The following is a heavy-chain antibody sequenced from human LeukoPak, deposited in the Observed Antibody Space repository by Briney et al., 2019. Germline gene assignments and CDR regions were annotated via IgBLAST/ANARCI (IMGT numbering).Heavy chain of an antibody. CDR3: ARAPLGYCSSTSCPEGDWFDP. V-gene: IGHV1-8*01. D-gene: IGHD2-2*01. Sequence: ASVKVSCKASGYTFTSSDINWVRQATGQGLEWMGWMNPNSGNTGYAQKFQGRVTMTRNTSISTAYMELSSLRSEDTAVYYCARAPLGYCSSTSCPEGDWFDPWGQGTLVTVSS. J-gene: IGHJ5*02. CDR2: MNPNSGNT. CDR1: GYTFTSSD.